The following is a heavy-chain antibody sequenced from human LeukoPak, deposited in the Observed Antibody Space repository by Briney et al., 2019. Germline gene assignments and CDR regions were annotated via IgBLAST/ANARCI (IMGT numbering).Heavy chain of an antibody. CDR3: ARVTITGTD. Sequence: GGSLRLSCAPSGFTFSSYWMHWVRQAPGKGLVWVSRINSDGSSTNYADSVMGRFTISRDNAKNTLYLQMNSLRAEDTALYYCARVTITGTDWGQGTLVTVSS. CDR1: GFTFSSYW. D-gene: IGHD1-20*01. J-gene: IGHJ4*02. CDR2: INSDGSST. V-gene: IGHV3-74*01.